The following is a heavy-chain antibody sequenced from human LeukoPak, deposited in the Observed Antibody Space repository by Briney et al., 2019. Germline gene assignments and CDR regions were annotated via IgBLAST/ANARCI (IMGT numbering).Heavy chain of an antibody. D-gene: IGHD4-17*01. Sequence: SETLSLTCTVSGGSISSYYWSWIRQPPGKGLEWIGYIYYSGSTNYNPSLKSRVTISVDTSKNQFSLKLSSVTAADTAVYYCARAAVTTSRYFQHWGQGTLVTVSS. CDR2: IYYSGST. V-gene: IGHV4-59*01. J-gene: IGHJ1*01. CDR3: ARAAVTTSRYFQH. CDR1: GGSISSYY.